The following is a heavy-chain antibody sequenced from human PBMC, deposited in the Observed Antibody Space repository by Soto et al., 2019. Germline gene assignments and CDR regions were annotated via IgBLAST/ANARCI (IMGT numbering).Heavy chain of an antibody. CDR2: ISSSSSYI. Sequence: KGLEWVSSISSSSSYIYYADSVKGRFTISRDNAKNSLYLQMNSLRAEDTAVYYCARGGSIRGLDPYYYDRSGYYYFEYWVQGSLVTVSS. D-gene: IGHD3-22*01. CDR3: ARGGSIRGLDPYYYDRSGYYYFEY. J-gene: IGHJ4*02. V-gene: IGHV3-21*01.